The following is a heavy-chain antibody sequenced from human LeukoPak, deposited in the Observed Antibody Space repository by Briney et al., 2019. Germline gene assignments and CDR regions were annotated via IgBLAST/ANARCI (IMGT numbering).Heavy chain of an antibody. V-gene: IGHV4-61*02. CDR1: GVSISSGRYY. J-gene: IGHJ3*02. Sequence: PSETLSLTCTVSGVSISSGRYYWSCTRHPAGKGREWIVRIYTSGSTKYNPSLKSRVTISVDTSKNQFSLNLCTVTAADTAVYYCATRGYSYGNDAFDIWGEGTMVTVSS. CDR3: ATRGYSYGNDAFDI. CDR2: IYTSGST. D-gene: IGHD5-18*01.